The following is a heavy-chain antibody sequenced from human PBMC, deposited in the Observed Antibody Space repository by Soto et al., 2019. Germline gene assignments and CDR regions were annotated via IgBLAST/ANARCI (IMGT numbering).Heavy chain of an antibody. J-gene: IGHJ6*01. V-gene: IGHV3-33*01. Sequence: QVQLVESGGGVVQPGGSLRLSCAASGFTFNNYGMHWVRQAPGKGLEWVAVIWNDGSGYYYANSVKGRFTISRDNSKNTLYLHMSSLRAEDTAVYFCARRQISPPTRGAAAARGGMDVWGHGTTVTFSS. CDR2: IWNDGSGY. CDR3: ARRQISPPTRGAAAARGGMDV. D-gene: IGHD6-13*01. CDR1: GFTFNNYG.